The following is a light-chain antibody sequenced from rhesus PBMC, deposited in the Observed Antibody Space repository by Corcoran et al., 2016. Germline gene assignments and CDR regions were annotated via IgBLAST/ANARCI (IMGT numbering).Light chain of an antibody. CDR3: QQYDDLPYT. J-gene: IGKJ2*01. V-gene: IGKV1-19*01. CDR1: QDIRTW. CDR2: ATA. Sequence: DIQMTQSPSSLSASVGDTVTITGPASQDIRTWLAWYQQKKGKAPKPLIYATAILQSGVPSSFSGSGSGADYTLPINSLQPEDFAIYYCQQYDDLPYTFGLGTKVEIK.